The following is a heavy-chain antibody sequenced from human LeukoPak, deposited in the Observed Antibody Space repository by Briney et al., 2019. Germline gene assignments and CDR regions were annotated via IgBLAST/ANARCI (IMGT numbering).Heavy chain of an antibody. Sequence: SQTLSLTCAISGDSVSSNSAAWNWIRQPPSRGLEWLGSTYYRSKWYNDYAVSVKSRITINPDTSKNQFSLQLNSVTPEDTAVYYCARVESRRFGEFYDAFDIWGQGTMVTVSS. CDR1: GDSVSSNSAA. CDR2: TYYRSKWYN. D-gene: IGHD3-10*01. J-gene: IGHJ3*02. CDR3: ARVESRRFGEFYDAFDI. V-gene: IGHV6-1*01.